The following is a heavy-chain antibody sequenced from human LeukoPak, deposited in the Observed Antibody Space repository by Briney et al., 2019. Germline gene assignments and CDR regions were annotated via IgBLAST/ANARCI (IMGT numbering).Heavy chain of an antibody. V-gene: IGHV3-20*04. Sequence: PGGSLRLSCAVSGFSFNTYGMHWVRQAPGKGLEWVSGIKWNGGSTGYADSVKGRFTISRDNAKNSLYLQMNSLRAEDTALYYCARNSGAGYYFYMDVWGKGTAVTVSS. CDR3: ARNSGAGYYFYMDV. CDR1: GFSFNTYG. J-gene: IGHJ6*03. CDR2: IKWNGGST. D-gene: IGHD3-10*01.